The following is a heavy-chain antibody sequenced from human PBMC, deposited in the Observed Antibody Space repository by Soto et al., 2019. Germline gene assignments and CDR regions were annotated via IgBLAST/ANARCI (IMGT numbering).Heavy chain of an antibody. Sequence: ASVKVSCKASGYTFTTYGIAWVRQAPGQGLEWMGWISAYNGNTNYAQKLQGRVTMTTDTSTSTASMELRSLISDDTAVYYCARDKGSNSWYYFFDYWGQGTLVTVSS. V-gene: IGHV1-18*01. J-gene: IGHJ4*02. CDR1: GYTFTTYG. CDR2: ISAYNGNT. D-gene: IGHD6-13*01. CDR3: ARDKGSNSWYYFFDY.